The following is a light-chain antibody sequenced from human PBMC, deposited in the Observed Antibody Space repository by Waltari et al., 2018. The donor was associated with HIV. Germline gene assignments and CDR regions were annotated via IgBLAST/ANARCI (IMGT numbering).Light chain of an antibody. J-gene: IGKJ1*01. CDR1: QSISSF. Sequence: DIQMTQSPSSLSASVGDRVTITCQASQSISSFLNWYQQKPGKAPKLLIYSASSLQSGVPSRFSGSGSGAEFTLTLSSLQPEDLATYYCQQSYTAPWTFGQGTRVEVK. CDR2: SAS. CDR3: QQSYTAPWT. V-gene: IGKV1-39*01.